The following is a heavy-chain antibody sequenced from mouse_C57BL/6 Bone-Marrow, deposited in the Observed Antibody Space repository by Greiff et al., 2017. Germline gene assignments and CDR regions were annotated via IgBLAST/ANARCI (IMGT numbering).Heavy chain of an antibody. V-gene: IGHV14-4*01. CDR3: TTWGVTTYYAMDY. J-gene: IGHJ4*01. D-gene: IGHD2-2*01. CDR1: GFNINDDY. CDR2: IDPENGDT. Sequence: EVKLQQSGAELVRPGASVTLSCTASGFNINDDYMHWVKQRPEQGLEWIGWIDPENGDTEYASKFQGKATITADTSSNTAYLQLSSLTSEDTAVYYCTTWGVTTYYAMDYWGQGTSVTVSS.